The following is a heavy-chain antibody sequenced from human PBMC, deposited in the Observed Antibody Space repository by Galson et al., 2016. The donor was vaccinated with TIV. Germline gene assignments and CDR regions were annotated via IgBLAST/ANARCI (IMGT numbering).Heavy chain of an antibody. CDR2: IIPIYRTA. V-gene: IGHV1-69*06. CDR3: ARGGGITGASTPFDY. J-gene: IGHJ4*02. CDR1: GGTFGSYA. Sequence: SVKVSCKASGGTFGSYAITWVRQAPGQGPEWMGGIIPIYRTANYAEKFQGRVTVTADKSTSTAYRERSGLRFEDTAVYYCARGGGITGASTPFDYWGQGTLVTVSS. D-gene: IGHD1-14*01.